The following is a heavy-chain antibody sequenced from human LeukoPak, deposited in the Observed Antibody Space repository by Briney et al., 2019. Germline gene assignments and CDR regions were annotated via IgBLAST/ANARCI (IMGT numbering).Heavy chain of an antibody. D-gene: IGHD3-10*01. J-gene: IGHJ4*02. CDR3: AKDRALRGRGLYYFDY. CDR2: ISWNSGSK. V-gene: IGHV3-9*01. Sequence: GGSLRLSCAASGFTFDDYAMHWVRQAPGKGLEWVSGISWNSGSKGYADSMKGRFTISRDNAKNSLYLQMNSLRSEDTALCYCAKDRALRGRGLYYFDYWGQGTLVTVSS. CDR1: GFTFDDYA.